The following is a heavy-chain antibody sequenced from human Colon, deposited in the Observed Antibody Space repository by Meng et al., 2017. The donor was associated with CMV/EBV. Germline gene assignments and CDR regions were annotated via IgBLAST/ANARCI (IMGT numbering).Heavy chain of an antibody. J-gene: IGHJ4*02. CDR3: ARDNYYDNRGLDY. CDR2: IYYTGST. Sequence: SGNAISSDGYYWSWIRQHPGRGLEWIGYIYYTGSTYYNPSLTSRVAISLDTSKNQFSLKLTSVTAADTAIYYCARDNYYDNRGLDYWGRGTLVTVSS. D-gene: IGHD3-22*01. V-gene: IGHV4-31*02. CDR1: GNAISSDGYY.